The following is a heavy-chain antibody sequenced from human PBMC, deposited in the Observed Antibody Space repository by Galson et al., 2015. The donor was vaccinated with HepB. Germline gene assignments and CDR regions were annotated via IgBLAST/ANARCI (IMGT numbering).Heavy chain of an antibody. V-gene: IGHV3-48*03. J-gene: IGHJ6*02. D-gene: IGHD4-17*01. CDR1: GFTFSSYA. CDR2: ISSSGSTI. CDR3: ARENRGGGDYVYYYYGMDV. Sequence: SLRLSCAASGFTFSSYAMSWVRQAPGKGLEWVSAISSSGSTIYYADSVKGRFTISRDNAKNSLYLQMNSLRAEDTAVYYCARENRGGGDYVYYYYGMDVWGQGTTVTVSS.